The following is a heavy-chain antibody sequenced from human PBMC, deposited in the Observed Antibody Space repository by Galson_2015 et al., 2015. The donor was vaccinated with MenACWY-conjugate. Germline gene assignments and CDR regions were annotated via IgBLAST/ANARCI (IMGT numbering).Heavy chain of an antibody. D-gene: IGHD1-14*01. Sequence: SLRLSCAAPGFTFSSYWMTWVRQAPGKGLEWVANIKLDGSETYYVDSVEGRFTISRDNAKNSVYLQMNGLSTKDTAVYYCASISLDCRGRGTLLTVSS. CDR1: GFTFSSYW. J-gene: IGHJ4*02. CDR2: IKLDGSET. V-gene: IGHV3-7*03. CDR3: ASISLDC.